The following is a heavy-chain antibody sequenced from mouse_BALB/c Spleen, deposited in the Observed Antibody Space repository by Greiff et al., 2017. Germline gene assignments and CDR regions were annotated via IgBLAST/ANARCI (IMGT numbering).Heavy chain of an antibody. Sequence: VQLQQSGPGLVKPSQSLSLTCSVTGYSITSGYYWNWIRQFPGNKLEWMGYISYDGSNNYNPSLKNRISITRDTSKNQFFLKLNSVTTEDTATYYCARAGDGPAGFAYWGQGTLVTVSA. CDR1: GYSITSGYY. D-gene: IGHD2-3*01. CDR2: ISYDGSN. V-gene: IGHV3-6*02. J-gene: IGHJ3*01. CDR3: ARAGDGPAGFAY.